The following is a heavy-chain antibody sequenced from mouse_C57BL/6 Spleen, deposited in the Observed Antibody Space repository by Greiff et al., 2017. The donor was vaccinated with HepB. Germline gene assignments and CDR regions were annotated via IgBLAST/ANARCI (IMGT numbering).Heavy chain of an antibody. D-gene: IGHD1-1*01. Sequence: VKLMESGAELAKPGASVKLSCKASGYTFTSYWMHWVKQRPGQGLEWIGYINPSSGYTKYNQKFKDKATLTADKSSSTSYMQLSSLTYEDSAVDYCARQYYGSLYYFDYWGQGTTLTVSS. CDR2: INPSSGYT. CDR3: ARQYYGSLYYFDY. CDR1: GYTFTSYW. V-gene: IGHV1-7*01. J-gene: IGHJ2*01.